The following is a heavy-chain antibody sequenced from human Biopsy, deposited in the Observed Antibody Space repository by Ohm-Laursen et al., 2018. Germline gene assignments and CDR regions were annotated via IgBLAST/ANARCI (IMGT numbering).Heavy chain of an antibody. J-gene: IGHJ2*01. CDR2: VYYTGST. CDR3: ARDRGYYSDRTVPGYFDL. D-gene: IGHD3-22*01. V-gene: IGHV4-59*01. Sequence: SETLSLTCTVSGGSFSSYYWSWIRQPPGKGLQWIGYVYYTGSTDYNPSLQSRVTISVDTSKNHFSLRLRSVTPADTAIYYCARDRGYYSDRTVPGYFDLWGRGTRVTVSS. CDR1: GGSFSSYY.